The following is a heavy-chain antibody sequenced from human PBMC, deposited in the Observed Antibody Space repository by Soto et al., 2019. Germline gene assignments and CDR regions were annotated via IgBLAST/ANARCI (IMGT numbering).Heavy chain of an antibody. J-gene: IGHJ3*01. Sequence: EVQLVESGGGLVKPGGSLRLSCAASGFTFSNHIMTWVRQAPGKGLEWVSSISSSSSFMNYADSVQGRFTITRDNAKKSLYLRTNALRAEGTGVYFCARDSLRVMVTAVLTDALGLWGQGTRVTVPS. CDR2: ISSSSSFM. V-gene: IGHV3-21*01. CDR3: ARDSLRVMVTAVLTDALGL. D-gene: IGHD2-21*02. CDR1: GFTFSNHI.